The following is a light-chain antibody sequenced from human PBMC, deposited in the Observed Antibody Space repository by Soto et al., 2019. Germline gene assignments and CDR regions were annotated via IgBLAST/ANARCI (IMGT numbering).Light chain of an antibody. J-gene: IGLJ1*01. CDR3: AAWGDSLNGFV. CDR2: TNN. V-gene: IGLV1-44*01. Sequence: QSVLTQPPSASGAPGQRVTISCSGSSSNIGSNTVNWYQQLPGTAPKLLIYTNNQRPSGVRDRFSGSRSGTSASLAISGLQSEDEADYYCAAWGDSLNGFVFGTGTKVTVL. CDR1: SSNIGSNT.